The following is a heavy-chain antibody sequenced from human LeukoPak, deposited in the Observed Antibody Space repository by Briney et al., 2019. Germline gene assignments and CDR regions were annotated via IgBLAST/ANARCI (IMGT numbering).Heavy chain of an antibody. J-gene: IGHJ4*02. CDR1: GGTFSSYA. CDR3: ATYSSGWGFDY. D-gene: IGHD6-19*01. V-gene: IGHV1-69*05. Sequence: SVKVSCKASGGTFSSYAISWVRQAPGQGLEWMGGIIPIFGTANYAQKFQGRVTITRNTSISTAYMELSSLRSEDTAVYYCATYSSGWGFDYWGQGTLVTVSS. CDR2: IIPIFGTA.